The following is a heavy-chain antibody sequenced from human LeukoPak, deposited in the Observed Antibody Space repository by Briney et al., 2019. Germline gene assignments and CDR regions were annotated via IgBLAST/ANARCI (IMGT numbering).Heavy chain of an antibody. Sequence: AASVKVSCTASGYTFTGYYMHWVRQAPGQGLEWMGWINTNSGGTNYAQKYQGRVDMTRDTSIITAYMELSRLRSDDTAVYYCARGHFYDNVKYYYGMDVWGQGTTVTVSS. CDR3: ARGHFYDNVKYYYGMDV. CDR1: GYTFTGYY. D-gene: IGHD3-22*01. V-gene: IGHV1-2*02. CDR2: INTNSGGT. J-gene: IGHJ6*02.